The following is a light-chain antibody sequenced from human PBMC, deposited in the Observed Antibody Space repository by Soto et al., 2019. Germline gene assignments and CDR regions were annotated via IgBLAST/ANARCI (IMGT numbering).Light chain of an antibody. CDR1: QSVLYRSNNKNY. J-gene: IGKJ3*01. Sequence: DIVMTQSPDSLAVSLGERATINCKSSQSVLYRSNNKNYLAWYQQKPGQPPKLLIYWASTRESGVPDRFSGSGSGTDFPLTISSLQAEDVEVYYCQQYYSTPGFGPVTKVDIK. CDR3: QQYYSTPG. V-gene: IGKV4-1*01. CDR2: WAS.